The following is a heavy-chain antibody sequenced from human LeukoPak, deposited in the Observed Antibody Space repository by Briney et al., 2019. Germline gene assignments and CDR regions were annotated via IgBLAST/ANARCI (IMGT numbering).Heavy chain of an antibody. J-gene: IGHJ6*03. D-gene: IGHD5-18*01. CDR3: ARRGNTAMAPYYYYYMDV. CDR1: GFTFSSYE. Sequence: GGSLRLSCAASGFTFSSYEMNWVRQAPGKGLEWVSYISSSGSTIYYADSVKGRFTISRDNAKNSLYLQMNSLRAEDTAVCYCARRGNTAMAPYYYYYMDVWGKGTTVTVSS. CDR2: ISSSGSTI. V-gene: IGHV3-48*03.